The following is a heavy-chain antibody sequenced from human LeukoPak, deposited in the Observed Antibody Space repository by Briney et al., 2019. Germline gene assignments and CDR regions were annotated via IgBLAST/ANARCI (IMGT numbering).Heavy chain of an antibody. CDR3: TRDTGTTGEVKFDP. CDR2: IYTSGST. CDR1: GGSISSYY. J-gene: IGHJ5*02. V-gene: IGHV4-4*07. D-gene: IGHD4-17*01. Sequence: TSETLSLTCTVSGGSISSYYWSWIRQPAGKGLEWIGRIYTSGSTTYNPSLKSRVTMSVDTSKSQFSLNLMSVTAADTAVYYCTRDTGTTGEVKFDPWGQGTLVTVSS.